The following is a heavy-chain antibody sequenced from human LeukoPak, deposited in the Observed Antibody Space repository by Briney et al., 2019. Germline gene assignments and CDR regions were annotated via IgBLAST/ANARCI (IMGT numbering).Heavy chain of an antibody. CDR2: ISYVGSNK. J-gene: IGHJ4*02. V-gene: IGHV3-30-3*01. CDR1: RFTFSSYA. CDR3: ARDPSYGDWTYFDY. D-gene: IGHD4-17*01. Sequence: PGRALRLSRAASRFTFSSYAMHSVRQAPGKGLEWAAVISYVGSNKYYADSLNGRFTISRDNSKNTLYMQMNSLRAEDTAVYYCARDPSYGDWTYFDYWGQGTLVTVSS.